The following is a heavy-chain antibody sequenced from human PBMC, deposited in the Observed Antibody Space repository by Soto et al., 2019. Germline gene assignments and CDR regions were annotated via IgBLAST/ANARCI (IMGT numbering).Heavy chain of an antibody. J-gene: IGHJ3*02. Sequence: GGSLRLSCAASGFTFSTYWMTWARQAPGKGLEWVANINQDGSVQNYVDSVKGRFTISRDNAENSLYLQMNSLRDEDTAVYYCARQANYDSSGYVDAFDIWGQGTMVTVSS. CDR2: INQDGSVQ. CDR3: ARQANYDSSGYVDAFDI. V-gene: IGHV3-7*02. CDR1: GFTFSTYW. D-gene: IGHD3-22*01.